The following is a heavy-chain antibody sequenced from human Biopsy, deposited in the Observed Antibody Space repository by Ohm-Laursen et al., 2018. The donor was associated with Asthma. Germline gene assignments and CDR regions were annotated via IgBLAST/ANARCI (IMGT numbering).Heavy chain of an antibody. J-gene: IGHJ4*02. V-gene: IGHV3-30*03. CDR3: ARGDSSGWSHYYFDY. CDR2: ISFDGTNK. D-gene: IGHD6-19*01. CDR1: GLSFSSYG. Sequence: SLRLSCAASGLSFSSYGMHWVRQTPGKGLEWVAVISFDGTNKYYADSVRGRFTISRDYSKNTLYLQMHSLRAEDTAVYYCARGDSSGWSHYYFDYWGQGTLVTVSS.